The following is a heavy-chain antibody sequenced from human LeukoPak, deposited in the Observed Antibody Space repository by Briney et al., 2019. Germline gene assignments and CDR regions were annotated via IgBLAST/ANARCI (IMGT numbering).Heavy chain of an antibody. CDR3: AKDIVVVQNGDY. V-gene: IGHV3-30*02. D-gene: IGHD2-2*01. CDR1: GFTFSSYG. J-gene: IGHJ4*02. CDR2: IRYDGSNK. Sequence: PGGSLRLSCAASGFTFSSYGMHWIRQAPGKGLEWVAFIRYDGSNKYYADPVKGRFTISRDNSKNTLYLQMNSLRAEDTAVYYCAKDIVVVQNGDYWGQGTLVTVSS.